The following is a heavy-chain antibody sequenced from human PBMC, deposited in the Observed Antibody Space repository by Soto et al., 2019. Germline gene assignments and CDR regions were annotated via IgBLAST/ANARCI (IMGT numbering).Heavy chain of an antibody. CDR1: GGSFSGYY. CDR2: INHSGST. Sequence: QVQLQQWGAGLLKPSETLSLTCAVYGGSFSGYYWSWIRQPPGKGLEWIGEINHSGSTNYNPSLKSRVTISVDTSKNQFSLKLSSVTAADTAVYYCARGDILYYDFWSGYFSELNNWFDPWGQGTLVTVSS. D-gene: IGHD3-3*01. J-gene: IGHJ5*02. CDR3: ARGDILYYDFWSGYFSELNNWFDP. V-gene: IGHV4-34*01.